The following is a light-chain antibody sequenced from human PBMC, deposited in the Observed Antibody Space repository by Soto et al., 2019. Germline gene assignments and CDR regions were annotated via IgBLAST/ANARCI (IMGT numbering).Light chain of an antibody. Sequence: QSALTQPRSVSGSPGQSVTISCTGTSSDVGGYNYVSWYQQHPGKAPKLMIYDVSKRPSGVPDRFSGSKSGNTASLTISGLQAEDDADYYCCSYGGSYAWVFGGGTKLTVL. CDR3: CSYGGSYAWV. CDR1: SSDVGGYNY. CDR2: DVS. V-gene: IGLV2-11*01. J-gene: IGLJ3*02.